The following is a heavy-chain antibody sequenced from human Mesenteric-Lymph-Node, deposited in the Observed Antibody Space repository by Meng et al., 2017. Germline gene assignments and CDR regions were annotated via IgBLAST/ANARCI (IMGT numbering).Heavy chain of an antibody. J-gene: IGHJ4*02. CDR1: GGSMSSGNYY. D-gene: IGHD2-21*01. CDR3: ASFDHIPRRNYFDY. V-gene: IGHV4-30-4*01. Sequence: QVQLPRSGPGLVKPSQTLSLTCTVSGGSMSSGNYYWSWIRQPPGKGLEWIGYIHHSGSAYYNPSLKSRVSISVDTSKNQFSLNLNSMTAADTAVYYCASFDHIPRRNYFDYWGQGTLVTVSS. CDR2: IHHSGSA.